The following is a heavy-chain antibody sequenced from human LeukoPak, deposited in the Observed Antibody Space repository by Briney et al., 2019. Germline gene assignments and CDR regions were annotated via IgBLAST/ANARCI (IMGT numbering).Heavy chain of an antibody. CDR3: ARVSRGYCSSTSCPRTAEYFQH. Sequence: GGSLRLSCAASGFTFISYWMSWVRQAPGKGLAWVANIKQDGSEKYYVDSVKGRFTISRDNAKNSLYLQMNSLRAEDTAVYYCARVSRGYCSSTSCPRTAEYFQHWGQGTLVTVSS. V-gene: IGHV3-7*03. D-gene: IGHD2-2*01. CDR2: IKQDGSEK. J-gene: IGHJ1*01. CDR1: GFTFISYW.